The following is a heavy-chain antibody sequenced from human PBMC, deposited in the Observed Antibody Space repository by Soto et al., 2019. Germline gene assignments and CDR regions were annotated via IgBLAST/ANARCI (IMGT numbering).Heavy chain of an antibody. Sequence: GESLKISCKGSGYSFISYWIGWVRQMPGKGLEWMGIIYPGDSDTRYSPSFQGQVTISADKSISTAYLQWSSLKASDTAMYYCARMNDFWSGYYFSWFDPWGQGTLVTVSS. V-gene: IGHV5-51*01. CDR1: GYSFISYW. D-gene: IGHD3-3*01. J-gene: IGHJ5*02. CDR3: ARMNDFWSGYYFSWFDP. CDR2: IYPGDSDT.